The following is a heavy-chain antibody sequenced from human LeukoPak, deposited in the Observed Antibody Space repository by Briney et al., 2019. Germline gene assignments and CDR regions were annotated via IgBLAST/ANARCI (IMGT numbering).Heavy chain of an antibody. J-gene: IGHJ6*02. D-gene: IGHD6-6*01. CDR2: ISAYNGNT. CDR1: GYTFTIYY. CDR3: ASTRGYSSSSGYYYYGMDV. V-gene: IGHV1-18*04. Sequence: ASVKVSFKASGYTFTIYYMHWVRQAPGQGREWMGWISAYNGNTNYAQKLQGRVTMTTDTSTSTAYMEPRSLRSDDTAVYYCASTRGYSSSSGYYYYGMDVWGQGTTVTVSS.